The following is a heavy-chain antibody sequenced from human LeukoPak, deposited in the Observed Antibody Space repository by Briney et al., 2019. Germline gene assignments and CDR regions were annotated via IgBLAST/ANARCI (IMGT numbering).Heavy chain of an antibody. V-gene: IGHV1-18*01. CDR2: ISAYNGNT. Sequence: ASVKVSCKASGYTFTSYGISWVRQAPGQGLEWMGWISAYNGNTNYAQKLQGRVTMTTDTSTSAAYMELRSLRSDDTAVYYCARSFTGEGYFDYWGQGTLVTVSS. D-gene: IGHD1-14*01. J-gene: IGHJ4*02. CDR1: GYTFTSYG. CDR3: ARSFTGEGYFDY.